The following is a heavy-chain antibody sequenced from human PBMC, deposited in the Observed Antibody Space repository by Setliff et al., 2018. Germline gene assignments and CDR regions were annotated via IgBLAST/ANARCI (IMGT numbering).Heavy chain of an antibody. D-gene: IGHD2-15*01. V-gene: IGHV1-8*03. CDR3: ARGSRSGGKGGYNWFDP. CDR2: MNPNSGHT. CDR1: GYTFTSYD. J-gene: IGHJ5*02. Sequence: ASVKVSCKASGYTFTSYDINWVRQATGQGLEWMGWMNPNSGHTGYAQKFQGRVTITGNTSISTTYMELSSLRSEDTAAYYCARGSRSGGKGGYNWFDPWGQGTLVTVSS.